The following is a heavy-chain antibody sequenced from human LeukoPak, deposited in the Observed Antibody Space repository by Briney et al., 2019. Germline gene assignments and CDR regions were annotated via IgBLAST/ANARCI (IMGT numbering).Heavy chain of an antibody. Sequence: GGSLRLSCAASGFTFSSYSMNWVRQAPGKGLEWVSSISNSSSYIYYADSVKGRFTISRDNSKNTLYLQMNSLRAEDTAVYYCARGGGGYNPFDYWGQGTLVTVSS. CDR2: ISNSSSYI. CDR3: ARGGGGYNPFDY. CDR1: GFTFSSYS. V-gene: IGHV3-21*01. D-gene: IGHD5-24*01. J-gene: IGHJ4*02.